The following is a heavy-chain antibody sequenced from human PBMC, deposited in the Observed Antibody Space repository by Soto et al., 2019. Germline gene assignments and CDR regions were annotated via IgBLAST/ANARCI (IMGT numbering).Heavy chain of an antibody. CDR1: GFTFSSYG. CDR2: ISYDGRNK. D-gene: IGHD4-17*01. J-gene: IGHJ4*02. CDR3: AKGLNTVTTPSFDY. Sequence: QVQLVESGGGVVQPGRSLRLSCAASGFTFSSYGMHWVRQAPGKGLEWVAVISYDGRNKYYADSVKGRFTISRDNSKNTLYLQMNSLRAEDTAVYYCAKGLNTVTTPSFDYWGQGTLVTVSS. V-gene: IGHV3-30*18.